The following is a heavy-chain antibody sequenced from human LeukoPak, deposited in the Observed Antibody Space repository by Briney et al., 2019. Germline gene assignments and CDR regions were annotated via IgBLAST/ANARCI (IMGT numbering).Heavy chain of an antibody. CDR2: VYHSGGA. V-gene: IGHV4-4*01. J-gene: IGHJ4*01. Sequence: PETLSLTCAVSGASIASHSWWSWVRQPPGKGLEWIGEVYHSGGANYKPSLKSRVTISVDTSRNHFSLKLTSVTAADTAVYFCAYNRNFALDNWGQGTLVTVSS. CDR1: GASIASHSW. D-gene: IGHD1-14*01. CDR3: AYNRNFALDN.